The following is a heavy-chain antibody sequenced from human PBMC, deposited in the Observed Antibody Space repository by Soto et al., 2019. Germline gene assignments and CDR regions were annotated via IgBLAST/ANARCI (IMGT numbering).Heavy chain of an antibody. CDR3: ARSQGSSTSLEIYYYYYYGMDA. CDR2: IIPIPGTA. D-gene: IGHD2-2*01. CDR1: GGTFSSYA. V-gene: IGHV1-69*01. J-gene: IGHJ6*02. Sequence: QVQLVQSGAEVKKPGSSVKVSCKASGGTFSSYAISWVRQAPGQGLEWMGGIIPIPGTANYAQKFQGRVTITADESTSTAYMELSSLRSEVTAGYYCARSQGSSTSLEIYYYYYYGMDAWGQGTTVTVSS.